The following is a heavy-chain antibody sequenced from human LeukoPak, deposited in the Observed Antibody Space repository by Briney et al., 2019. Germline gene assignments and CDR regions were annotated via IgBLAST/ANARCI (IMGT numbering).Heavy chain of an antibody. CDR2: IRGKGNNYAT. CDR3: TRLGEYTSSWDEY. J-gene: IGHJ4*02. D-gene: IGHD6-13*01. CDR1: GFIFSGSA. V-gene: IGHV3-73*01. Sequence: PGGSLKLFCAASGFIFSGSAMHWVRQASGKGLEWVGRIRGKGNNYATAYAASVKGRFTISRDDSMNMAYLQMNSLKTEDTAIYYCTRLGEYTSSWDEYWGQGILVTVSS.